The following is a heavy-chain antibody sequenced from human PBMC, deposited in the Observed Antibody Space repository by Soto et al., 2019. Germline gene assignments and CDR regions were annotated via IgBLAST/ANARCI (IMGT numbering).Heavy chain of an antibody. CDR2: VKQDGSEE. D-gene: IGHD5-18*01. Sequence: GGSLRLSCAASGYSISTYWMSWVRQAPGKGLEWVANVKQDGSEEYYVDSAKGRFTISRDNAKNSLYLQMNSLRAEDTAVYYCAALDTAMVKTAGYWGQGTLVTVSS. CDR3: AALDTAMVKTAGY. J-gene: IGHJ4*02. V-gene: IGHV3-7*01. CDR1: GYSISTYW.